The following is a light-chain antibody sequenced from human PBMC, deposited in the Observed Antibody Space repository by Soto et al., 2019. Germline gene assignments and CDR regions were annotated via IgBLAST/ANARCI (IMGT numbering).Light chain of an antibody. CDR2: DAS. Sequence: STLSSSLGDSVPLPCRASPSISSWVAWYQQKPGKAPKLLIYDASSLESGVPSRFSGRGSGTKFPLTIRGLQPDDFANYYCQQYNKYPWPFGQGNKVDIK. V-gene: IGKV1-5*01. CDR1: PSISSW. J-gene: IGKJ1*01. CDR3: QQYNKYPWP.